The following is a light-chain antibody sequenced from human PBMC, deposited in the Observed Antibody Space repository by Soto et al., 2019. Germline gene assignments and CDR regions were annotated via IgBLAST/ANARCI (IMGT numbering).Light chain of an antibody. J-gene: IGKJ1*01. CDR2: GAS. Sequence: ETVMTQSPDTLSLSPGESATLSCRASQSISNNLAWYQQKPGQVPSLLIYGASTRATGIPATFSGSGSGTEFTLTISSLQSEDFAVYYCQQYNNGGTFGQGTKVDIK. CDR3: QQYNNGGT. V-gene: IGKV3-15*01. CDR1: QSISNN.